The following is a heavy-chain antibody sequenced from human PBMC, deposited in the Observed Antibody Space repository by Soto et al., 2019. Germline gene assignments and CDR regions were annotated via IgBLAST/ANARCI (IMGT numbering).Heavy chain of an antibody. Sequence: EVQVLESGGGLVQPGGSLRLSCATSGFTFSSYAMSWVRQAPGKGLVWVSSISGSGTYTYYADSVKGRFTISRDNSENTLYLQMNILRAEDTAIYYCAKDGYCAHGVCYTFGYYFDYWGQGTLVTVSS. J-gene: IGHJ4*02. V-gene: IGHV3-23*01. CDR1: GFTFSSYA. CDR2: ISGSGTYT. CDR3: AKDGYCAHGVCYTFGYYFDY. D-gene: IGHD2-8*01.